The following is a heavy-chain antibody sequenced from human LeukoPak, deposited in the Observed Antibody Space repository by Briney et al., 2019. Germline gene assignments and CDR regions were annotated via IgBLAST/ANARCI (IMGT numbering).Heavy chain of an antibody. V-gene: IGHV3-30-3*01. D-gene: IGHD1-26*01. J-gene: IGHJ6*02. CDR2: ISYDATNK. Sequence: GGSLRLSCTASGFTFDNRPMHWVRQAPGKGVEWVGVISYDATNKYYADSGKGRITIPRGNSKDTVDLQMNSLRAEDTAVYYCARDQRVGATTAYSYGMAVWGQGPTVTAYS. CDR3: ARDQRVGATTAYSYGMAV. CDR1: GFTFDNRP.